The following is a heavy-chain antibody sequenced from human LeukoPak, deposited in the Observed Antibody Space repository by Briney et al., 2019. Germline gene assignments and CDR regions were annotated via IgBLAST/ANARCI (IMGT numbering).Heavy chain of an antibody. Sequence: GGSLRLSCAASGFTFSASDMNWVRQTPGKGLEWVSLIYSGGSTYYADSVKGRFTISRDNAKNSLYLQMNSLRAEDTAIYYCARDLGSYSSGWYMGFDYWGQGTLVTVSS. CDR2: IYSGGST. J-gene: IGHJ4*02. CDR3: ARDLGSYSSGWYMGFDY. D-gene: IGHD6-19*01. CDR1: GFTFSASD. V-gene: IGHV3-66*01.